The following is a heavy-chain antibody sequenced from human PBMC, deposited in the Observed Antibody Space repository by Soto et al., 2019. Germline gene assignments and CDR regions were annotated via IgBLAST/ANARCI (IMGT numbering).Heavy chain of an antibody. D-gene: IGHD3-3*01. CDR2: IYHTGST. V-gene: IGHV4-30-2*01. J-gene: IGHJ3*02. Sequence: SETLSLTCAVSGGSISSGGYSWSWIRQPPGKGLEWIGYIYHTGSTYYNPSLKSRVTISVDRSKNQFSLKLSSVTAADTAVYYCARLWSSYDAFDIWGQGTMVTVSS. CDR1: GGSISSGGYS. CDR3: ARLWSSYDAFDI.